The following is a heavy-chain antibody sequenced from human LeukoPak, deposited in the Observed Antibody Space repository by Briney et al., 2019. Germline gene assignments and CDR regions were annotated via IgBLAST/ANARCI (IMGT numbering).Heavy chain of an antibody. CDR2: IKRDGSGE. CDR3: ASLLGDKTIFDF. CDR1: GLIFGSRW. D-gene: IGHD1-26*01. J-gene: IGHJ4*02. Sequence: PGGSLRLSCAASGLIFGSRWMSWIRQAPGKGLEWVANIKRDGSGEYYLDSVKGRFTISRDNAKKSLYLQMNSLRAEDTAVYYCASLLGDKTIFDFWGQGTLVTVSS. V-gene: IGHV3-7*03.